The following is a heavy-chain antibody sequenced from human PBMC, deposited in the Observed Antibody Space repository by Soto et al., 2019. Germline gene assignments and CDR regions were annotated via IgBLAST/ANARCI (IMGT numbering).Heavy chain of an antibody. V-gene: IGHV1-46*03. CDR2: INPSGGST. Sequence: ASVKVSCKASGYTFPSYYMHWVRQAPGQGLEWMGIINPSGGSTSYAQKFQGRVTMTRDTSTSTVYLELSSLRSEDTAVYYCARTYYDILTGYSADAFDIWGQGTMVTLSS. CDR1: GYTFPSYY. D-gene: IGHD3-9*01. J-gene: IGHJ3*02. CDR3: ARTYYDILTGYSADAFDI.